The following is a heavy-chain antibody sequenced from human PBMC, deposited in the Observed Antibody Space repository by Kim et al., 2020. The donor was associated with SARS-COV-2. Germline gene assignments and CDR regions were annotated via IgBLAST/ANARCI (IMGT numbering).Heavy chain of an antibody. V-gene: IGHV4-39*01. CDR1: GGSISSSSYY. Sequence: SETLSLTCTVSGGSISSSSYYWGWIRQPPGKGLEWIGSICYSGSTYYNPSRKSRVTISVDTSKNQFSLKLSSVTAADTAVYYSARQAREFPVRVNLCDLWGQGTLVTVSS. CDR3: ARQAREFPVRVNLCDL. CDR2: ICYSGST. J-gene: IGHJ5*02. D-gene: IGHD3-10*01.